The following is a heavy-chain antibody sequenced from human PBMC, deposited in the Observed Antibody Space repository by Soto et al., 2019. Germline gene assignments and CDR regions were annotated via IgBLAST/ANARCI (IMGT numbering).Heavy chain of an antibody. CDR1: GGSISSSSYY. J-gene: IGHJ4*02. Sequence: SETLSLTCTVSGGSISSSSYYWGWIRQPPGKGLEWIGSIYYSGSTYYNPSLKSRVTISVDTSKNQFSLKLISVTAADTAVYYCASSMTYYDFWSGYYGLWFDYWGQGTLVTVSS. V-gene: IGHV4-39*01. D-gene: IGHD3-3*01. CDR2: IYYSGST. CDR3: ASSMTYYDFWSGYYGLWFDY.